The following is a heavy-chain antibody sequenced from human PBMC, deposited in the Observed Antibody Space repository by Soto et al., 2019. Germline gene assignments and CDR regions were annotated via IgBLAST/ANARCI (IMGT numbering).Heavy chain of an antibody. CDR2: IHDSGST. CDR1: GGSISSYY. CDR3: ARGLGYCSSTRRPTWFDP. V-gene: IGHV4-59*01. J-gene: IGHJ5*02. D-gene: IGHD2-2*01. Sequence: SETLSLTCTVSGGSISSYYWSWIRQPPGKGLEWIGYIHDSGSTNYNPSLKNRVTISVDTPTNQFSLRLGSVTAADTAVYYCARGLGYCSSTRRPTWFDPWGRGTLVTVSS.